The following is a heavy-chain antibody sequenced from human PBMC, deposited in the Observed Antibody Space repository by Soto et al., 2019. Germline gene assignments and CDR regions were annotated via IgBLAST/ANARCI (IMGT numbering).Heavy chain of an antibody. D-gene: IGHD3-22*01. Sequence: GGSLRLSCAASGFTFSSYGMHWVRQAPGKGLEWVAVIWYDGSNKYYADSVKGRFTISRDNSKNTLYLQMNSLRAEDTAVYYCARVGEPSSGYYYADRPRDAFDSWGQGTRVTVSS. CDR1: GFTFSSYG. CDR3: ARVGEPSSGYYYADRPRDAFDS. CDR2: IWYDGSNK. J-gene: IGHJ3*02. V-gene: IGHV3-33*01.